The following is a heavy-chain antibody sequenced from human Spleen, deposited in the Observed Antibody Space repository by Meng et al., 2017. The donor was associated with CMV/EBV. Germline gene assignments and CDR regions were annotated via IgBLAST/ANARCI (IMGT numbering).Heavy chain of an antibody. CDR2: IRTKANDYAT. Sequence: GGSLRLSCAASGITFSGSAMHWVRQASGKGLEWVGRIRTKANDYATAYAVSLKGRFTISRDDSKNMTYLQMNSLKSEDTAMYYCTRASWGYCSGSICRTANGMDVWGQGTTVTVSS. CDR3: TRASWGYCSGSICRTANGMDV. V-gene: IGHV3-73*01. J-gene: IGHJ6*02. CDR1: GITFSGSA. D-gene: IGHD2-15*01.